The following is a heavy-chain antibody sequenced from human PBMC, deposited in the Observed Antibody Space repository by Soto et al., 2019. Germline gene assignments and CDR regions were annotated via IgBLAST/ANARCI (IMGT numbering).Heavy chain of an antibody. J-gene: IGHJ4*02. CDR1: GFTFSSHW. V-gene: IGHV3-74*01. CDR2: IIGDGNEI. CDR3: VRGHVRGNDRHFDY. D-gene: IGHD3-16*02. Sequence: EVQLAESGGGLVQPGGSLRLSCAASGFTFSSHWMHWVRQAPGKGLVWVSRIIGDGNEITYADSVKGRFTISRDNAKNKVILQMSSLRAEDTAVYYCVRGHVRGNDRHFDYWGQGTLVTVSS.